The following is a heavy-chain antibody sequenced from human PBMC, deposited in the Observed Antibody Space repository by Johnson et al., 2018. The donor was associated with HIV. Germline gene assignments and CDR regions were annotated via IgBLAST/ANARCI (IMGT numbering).Heavy chain of an antibody. Sequence: VQLVESGGGLIQPGGSLRLSCAASGFTVSSNYMSWVRQAPGKGLEWVSVIYSGGNTYYADSVKGRFIISRDTSKNTLYLQMNSLRAEDTAVYYCARDTDMVHDAFDIWVQGTMVTVSS. CDR1: GFTVSSNY. J-gene: IGHJ3*02. V-gene: IGHV3-53*01. CDR3: ARDTDMVHDAFDI. CDR2: IYSGGNT. D-gene: IGHD5-18*01.